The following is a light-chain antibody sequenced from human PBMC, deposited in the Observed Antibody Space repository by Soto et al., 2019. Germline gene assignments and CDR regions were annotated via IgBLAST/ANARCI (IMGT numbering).Light chain of an antibody. V-gene: IGLV3-21*02. Sequence: SYELAQPPSVSVAPGQTARISCGGKHIGSETVHWYQQQPGQAPVLVVYDDKGRPSGIPERFSGSKSGNTATLTISRVEAGDEADYYCQVWDPTSDHLYVFGTGTKVTVL. CDR2: DDK. CDR1: HIGSET. J-gene: IGLJ1*01. CDR3: QVWDPTSDHLYV.